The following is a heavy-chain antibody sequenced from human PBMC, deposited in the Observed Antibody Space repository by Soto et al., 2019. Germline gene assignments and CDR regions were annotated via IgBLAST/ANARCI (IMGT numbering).Heavy chain of an antibody. Sequence: PSETLSLTCTFSGCSISSGDYFWSWIRQPPGKGLEWIGYIYYSGSTYYNPSLKSRVTISVDTSKNQFSLKLSSVTAADTAVYYCARERPDGSRLDPWGQGTLVTVS. CDR1: GCSISSGDYF. D-gene: IGHD6-13*01. CDR3: ARERPDGSRLDP. J-gene: IGHJ5*02. CDR2: IYYSGST. V-gene: IGHV4-30-4*01.